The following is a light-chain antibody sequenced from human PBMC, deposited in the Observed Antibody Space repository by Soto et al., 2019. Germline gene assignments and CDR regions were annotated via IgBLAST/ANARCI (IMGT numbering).Light chain of an antibody. CDR3: QQYGSSPQT. J-gene: IGKJ3*01. V-gene: IGKV3D-20*01. CDR1: QSVSNNY. CDR2: DAS. Sequence: EIVLTQSPATLSFSPGERSTLSCGSSQSVSNNYLAWYQQKPGLAPRLLIFDASSRATGIPDRFSGSGSGTDFTLTISRLEAEDFAVYYCQQYGSSPQTFGPGTKVDIK.